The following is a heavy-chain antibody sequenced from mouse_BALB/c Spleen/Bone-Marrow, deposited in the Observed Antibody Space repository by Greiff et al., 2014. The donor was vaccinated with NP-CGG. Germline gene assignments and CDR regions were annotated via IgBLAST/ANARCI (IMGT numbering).Heavy chain of an antibody. Sequence: VQLQQSGAELVRSGASVKLSCTASGSNIKDYYMHWVKQRPEQGLEWIGWIDPENGDTEYAPKFQGKATMTADTSSNTAYLQLSSLTSEDTAVYYCNRYDWYFDVWGAGTTVTVSS. CDR2: IDPENGDT. CDR1: GSNIKDYY. CDR3: NRYDWYFDV. V-gene: IGHV14-4*02. J-gene: IGHJ1*01. D-gene: IGHD2-14*01.